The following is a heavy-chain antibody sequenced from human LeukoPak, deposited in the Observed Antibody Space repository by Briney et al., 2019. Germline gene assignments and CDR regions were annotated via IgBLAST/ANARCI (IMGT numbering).Heavy chain of an antibody. Sequence: GGSLRLSCAASGFTFSSYWMSWVRQAPGKGLEWVANIKPDGSEKYYVDSVEGRFTISRDNAKNSLYLQMDSLRAEDTAVYYCARDPGAYGYSYGYPLDYWGQGTLVTVSS. CDR1: GFTFSSYW. CDR3: ARDPGAYGYSYGYPLDY. D-gene: IGHD5-18*01. J-gene: IGHJ4*02. CDR2: IKPDGSEK. V-gene: IGHV3-7*01.